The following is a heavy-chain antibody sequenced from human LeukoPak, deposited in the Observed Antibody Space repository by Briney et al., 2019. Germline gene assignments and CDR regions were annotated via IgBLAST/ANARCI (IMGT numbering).Heavy chain of an antibody. V-gene: IGHV1-18*01. Sequence: DSVKVSCKASGYTFTSYGISWVRQAPGQGLEWMGWISAYNGNTNYAQKLQGRVTMTTDTSTSTAYMELRSLRSDDTAVYYCARVRTTHYYDSSGYSDYFDYWGQGTLVTVSS. CDR3: ARVRTTHYYDSSGYSDYFDY. CDR1: GYTFTSYG. CDR2: ISAYNGNT. J-gene: IGHJ4*02. D-gene: IGHD3-22*01.